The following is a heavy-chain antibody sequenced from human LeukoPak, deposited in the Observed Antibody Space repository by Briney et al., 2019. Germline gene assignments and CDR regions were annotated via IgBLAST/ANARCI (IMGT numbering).Heavy chain of an antibody. J-gene: IGHJ5*02. D-gene: IGHD3-16*01. V-gene: IGHV3-23*01. CDR3: ARLWGGNGYSGGSLNL. CDR1: GFTFSSYA. CDR2: NSGSGGST. Sequence: GGSLRLSCAASGFTFSSYAMSWVRQAPGKGLEWVSANSGSGGSTYYADSVKGRFTISKDNPNNMVFLQMDRLRAEDTAVYYCARLWGGNGYSGGSLNLWGQGTLVTVSS.